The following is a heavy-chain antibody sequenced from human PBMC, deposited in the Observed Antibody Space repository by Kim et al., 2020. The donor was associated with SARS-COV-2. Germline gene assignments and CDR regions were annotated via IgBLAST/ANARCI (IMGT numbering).Heavy chain of an antibody. Sequence: GGSLRLSCAASGFTFDDYVMHWVRQAPGMGLEWVSGFSWNSGSIGYADSVKGRFTISRDNTKNSLYLQMNSLKTEDTALYYCAKDLHSGYEIGLDYWGQGTLVTVSS. D-gene: IGHD5-12*01. CDR2: FSWNSGSI. V-gene: IGHV3-9*01. CDR1: GFTFDDYV. J-gene: IGHJ4*02. CDR3: AKDLHSGYEIGLDY.